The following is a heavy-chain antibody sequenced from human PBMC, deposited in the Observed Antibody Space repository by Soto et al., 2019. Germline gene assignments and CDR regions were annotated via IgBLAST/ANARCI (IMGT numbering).Heavy chain of an antibody. Sequence: PGGSLRLSCAASGFTFSDYYMSWIRQAPGKGLEWVSYISSSSSYTNYADSVKGRFTISRDNAKNSLYLQMNSLRAEDTAVYYCARDQRTTDTSKKWIVVVTVIRGDAFDIWGQGTMVTVSS. CDR1: GFTFSDYY. CDR3: ARDQRTTDTSKKWIVVVTVIRGDAFDI. V-gene: IGHV3-11*06. J-gene: IGHJ3*02. CDR2: ISSSSSYT. D-gene: IGHD2-21*02.